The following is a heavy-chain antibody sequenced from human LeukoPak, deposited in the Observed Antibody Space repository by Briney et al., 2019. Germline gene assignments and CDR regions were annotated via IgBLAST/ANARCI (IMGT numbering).Heavy chain of an antibody. Sequence: GGSLRLSCAASGFTFSSYAMSWVRQAPGKGLEWVANINQDESDKYYVDSVKGRFTVSRDNAKNSLYLQMNGLRAEDTAVYYCARGLGDYWGQGTLVAVSS. CDR2: INQDESDK. CDR1: GFTFSSYA. CDR3: ARGLGDY. J-gene: IGHJ4*02. V-gene: IGHV3-7*05. D-gene: IGHD3-16*01.